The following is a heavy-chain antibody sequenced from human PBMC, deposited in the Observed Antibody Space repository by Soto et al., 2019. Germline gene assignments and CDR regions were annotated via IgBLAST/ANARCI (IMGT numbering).Heavy chain of an antibody. CDR3: ARVALDASGWPVDC. J-gene: IGHJ4*02. Sequence: QVRLVESGGRVVQPGRSLRLSCAASGFTFNNYGMQWVRQAPGKGLEWVALISTNGNNKFYADSVKGRFTISRDNSNNILYLQMNSLRPEDRGTYYCARVALDASGWPVDCWGQGARVTVSS. V-gene: IGHV3-30*03. CDR1: GFTFNNYG. CDR2: ISTNGNNK. D-gene: IGHD6-19*01.